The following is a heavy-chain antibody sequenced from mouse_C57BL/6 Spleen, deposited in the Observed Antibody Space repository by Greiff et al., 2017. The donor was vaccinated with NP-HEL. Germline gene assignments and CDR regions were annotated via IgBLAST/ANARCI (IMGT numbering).Heavy chain of an antibody. CDR3: AIMITPDYYAMDY. CDR1: GYTFTSYW. Sequence: QVQLQQPGAELVKPGASVKMSCKASGYTFTSYWITWVKQRPGQGLEWIGDIYPGSGSTNYNKKFKSKATLTVDTSSSTAYMQLSSLTSEDSAVYYCAIMITPDYYAMDYWGQGTSVTVSS. V-gene: IGHV1-55*01. D-gene: IGHD2-4*01. CDR2: IYPGSGST. J-gene: IGHJ4*01.